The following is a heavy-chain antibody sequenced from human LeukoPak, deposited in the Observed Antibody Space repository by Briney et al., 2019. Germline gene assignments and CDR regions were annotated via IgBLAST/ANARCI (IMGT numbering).Heavy chain of an antibody. CDR1: GASISSYY. CDR3: AREIRVDDILTGYYKRSCYFDY. V-gene: IGHV4-4*07. CDR2: ISTSGRT. J-gene: IGHJ4*02. D-gene: IGHD3-9*01. Sequence: SETLSLTCSVSGASISSYYWNWFRQSAGKGLEWIGRISTSGRTNYNPSVKSRVTMSVDTSNSQFSLRLTSVTAADTAVYYCAREIRVDDILTGYYKRSCYFDYWGQGTLVTVSS.